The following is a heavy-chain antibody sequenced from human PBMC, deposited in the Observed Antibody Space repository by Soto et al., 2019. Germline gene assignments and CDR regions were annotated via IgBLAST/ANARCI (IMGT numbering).Heavy chain of an antibody. Sequence: QVQLVQPGAEVKKPGSSVKVSCKASGGTFSNYAIIWVRQAPGQGLESMGGINPIYGNVNYPEKFQGRVTITPAKPTTTAYMEPSSLRSENTTIYCCAKVPCGGGSCFFFAAWFHPWGPGTLVTVSS. CDR3: AKVPCGGGSCFFFAAWFHP. D-gene: IGHD2-15*01. CDR1: GGTFSNYA. V-gene: IGHV1-69*14. J-gene: IGHJ5*02. CDR2: INPIYGNV.